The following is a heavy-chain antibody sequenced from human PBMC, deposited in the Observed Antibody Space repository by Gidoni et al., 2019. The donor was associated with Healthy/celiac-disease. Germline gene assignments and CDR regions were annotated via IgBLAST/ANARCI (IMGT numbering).Heavy chain of an antibody. CDR3: ASDYGGKLDY. Sequence: EVQLVESGGGLVQPGGSLRLSCAASGFTFSSYSMNWVRQAPGKGLEWVSYMSSSSSTIYYADSVKGRFTISRDNAKNSLYLQMNSLRAEDTAVYYCASDYGGKLDYWGQGTLVTVSS. CDR2: MSSSSSTI. CDR1: GFTFSSYS. V-gene: IGHV3-48*01. D-gene: IGHD4-17*01. J-gene: IGHJ4*02.